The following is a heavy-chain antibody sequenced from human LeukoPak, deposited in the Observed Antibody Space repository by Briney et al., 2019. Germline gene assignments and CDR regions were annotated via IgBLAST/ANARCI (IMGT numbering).Heavy chain of an antibody. J-gene: IGHJ4*02. D-gene: IGHD3/OR15-3a*01. CDR3: ARILDYLYFDY. Sequence: ETPSLTCAVYGGSFSGYYWSWIRQPPGKGLEWIGEINHSGSTYYNPSLKSRVTISVDTSKNQFSLKLSSVTAADTAVYYCARILDYLYFDYWGQGTLVTLSS. CDR1: GGSFSGYY. V-gene: IGHV4-34*01. CDR2: INHSGST.